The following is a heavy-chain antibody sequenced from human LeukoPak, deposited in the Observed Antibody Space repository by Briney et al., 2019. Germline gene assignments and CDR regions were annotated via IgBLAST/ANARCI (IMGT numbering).Heavy chain of an antibody. D-gene: IGHD2-15*01. CDR2: ISGGGGST. Sequence: GGSLRLSCAASGFTFANYAMSWVRQAPGKGLEWVSAISGGGGSTYYADSVKGRFTISRDNSKNTLYLQMNSLRAEDTAVYYCAKDTVLVVADFDYWGQGTLVTVSS. CDR1: GFTFANYA. J-gene: IGHJ4*02. V-gene: IGHV3-23*01. CDR3: AKDTVLVVADFDY.